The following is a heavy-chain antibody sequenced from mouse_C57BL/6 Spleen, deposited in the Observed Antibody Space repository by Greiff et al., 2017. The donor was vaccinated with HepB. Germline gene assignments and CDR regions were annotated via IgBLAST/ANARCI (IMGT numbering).Heavy chain of an antibody. CDR2: IYPGSGST. V-gene: IGHV1-55*01. J-gene: IGHJ1*03. D-gene: IGHD1-1*01. CDR1: GYTFTSYW. CDR3: AREITTVEDRGWYFDV. Sequence: QVQLQQPGAELVKPGASVKMSCKASGYTFTSYWITWVKQRPGQGLEWIGDIYPGSGSTNYNEKFKSKATLTVDTSSSTAYMQLSSLTSEDSAVYYCAREITTVEDRGWYFDVWGTGTTVTVSS.